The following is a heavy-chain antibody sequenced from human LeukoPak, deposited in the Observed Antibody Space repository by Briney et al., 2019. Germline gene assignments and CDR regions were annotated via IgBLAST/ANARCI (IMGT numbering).Heavy chain of an antibody. CDR3: AREYSGYESDYFYYYMDV. J-gene: IGHJ6*03. CDR2: IYHSGST. V-gene: IGHV4-38-2*02. CDR1: GYSISSGYY. Sequence: SETLSLTCTVSGYSISSGYYWGCIRQPPGKGLEWIGNIYHSGSTNSNSSLKSRVTISVDTSKNQFSLKLISLTATDTAVYFCAREYSGYESDYFYYYMDVWGKGTTVTVSS. D-gene: IGHD5-12*01.